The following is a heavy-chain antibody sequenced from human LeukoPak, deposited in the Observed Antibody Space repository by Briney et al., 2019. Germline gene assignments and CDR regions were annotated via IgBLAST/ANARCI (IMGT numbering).Heavy chain of an antibody. Sequence: GGSLRLSCAASEFTFSSYEMNWVRQAPGKGLEWVSYISSGGSTIYYTDSVKGRFTISRDNAKNSLYLQMNSLRAEDTAVYYCARALIVGATKGFDFWGQGTLVTVSS. CDR3: ARALIVGATKGFDF. CDR1: EFTFSSYE. J-gene: IGHJ4*02. V-gene: IGHV3-48*03. D-gene: IGHD1-26*01. CDR2: ISSGGSTI.